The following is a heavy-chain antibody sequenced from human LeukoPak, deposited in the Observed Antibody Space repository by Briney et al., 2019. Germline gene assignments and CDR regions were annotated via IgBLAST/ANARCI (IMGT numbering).Heavy chain of an antibody. D-gene: IGHD3-10*01. V-gene: IGHV4-59*05. Sequence: GSLRLSCAASGFTFSSDYMSWVRQAPGKGLEWIGSIYYSGSTYYNPSLKSRVTISVDTSKNQFSLKLSSVTAADTAVYYCARGLEESYFDYWGQGTLVTVSS. J-gene: IGHJ4*02. CDR1: GFTFSSDY. CDR3: ARGLEESYFDY. CDR2: IYYSGST.